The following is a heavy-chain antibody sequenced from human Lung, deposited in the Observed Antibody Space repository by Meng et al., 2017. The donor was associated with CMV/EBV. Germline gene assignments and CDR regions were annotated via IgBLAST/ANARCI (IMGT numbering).Heavy chain of an antibody. V-gene: IGHV1-18*01. D-gene: IGHD6-13*01. J-gene: IGHJ5*02. CDR1: GYTFTSYG. CDR3: AASSSSWYQNWFDP. CDR2: ISAYNGNT. Sequence: QVQLVHSGAEVKKPGALVKVSCKASGYTFTSYGISWVRQAPGQGLEWMGWISAYNGNTNYAQKLQGRITMTTDTSTSTAYMELRSLRSDDTAVYYCAASSSSWYQNWFDPWGQGTLVTVSS.